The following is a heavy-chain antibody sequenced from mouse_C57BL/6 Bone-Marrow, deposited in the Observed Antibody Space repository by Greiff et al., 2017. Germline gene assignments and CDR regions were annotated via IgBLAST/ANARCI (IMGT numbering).Heavy chain of an antibody. Sequence: VQLQESGAELMKPGASVKLSCKATGSTFPAYWMGWVSQRPGHGLEWIGEILPGSGSTNYNEKFKGKAKFTADTSSNTAYMQLSSLTTEDSAIYYCAREGLWYPAWFAYWGQGTLVTVSA. CDR1: GSTFPAYW. J-gene: IGHJ3*01. CDR2: ILPGSGST. CDR3: AREGLWYPAWFAY. V-gene: IGHV1-9*01. D-gene: IGHD2-1*01.